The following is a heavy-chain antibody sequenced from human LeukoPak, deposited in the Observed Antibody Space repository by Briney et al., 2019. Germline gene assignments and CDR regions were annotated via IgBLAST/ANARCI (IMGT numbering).Heavy chain of an antibody. CDR3: ARERATGYYYLDV. V-gene: IGHV4-39*07. J-gene: IGHJ6*03. D-gene: IGHD1-26*01. Sequence: ASETLSLTCTVSGGSISSSSYYWGWIRQPPGKGLEWIRSIYYSGSTYYNPSLKSRVTISVDTSKNQFSLKLSSVTAADTAVYYCARERATGYYYLDVWGKGTTVTVSS. CDR2: IYYSGST. CDR1: GGSISSSSYY.